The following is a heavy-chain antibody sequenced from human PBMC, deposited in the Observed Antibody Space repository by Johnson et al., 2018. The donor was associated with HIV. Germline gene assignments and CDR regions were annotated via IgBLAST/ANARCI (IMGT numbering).Heavy chain of an antibody. CDR2: ISYDGSNK. Sequence: QVQLVESGGGLVQPGGSLRLSCAASGFTFSSYDMHWVRQAPGKGLEWVAVISYDGSNKYYTDSVKGRFTISRDNSKNTLYLQMNSLRAEDTAIYYCAKGSGWYSAFDIWGQGTMVTVSS. V-gene: IGHV3-30*18. D-gene: IGHD6-19*01. J-gene: IGHJ3*02. CDR1: GFTFSSYD. CDR3: AKGSGWYSAFDI.